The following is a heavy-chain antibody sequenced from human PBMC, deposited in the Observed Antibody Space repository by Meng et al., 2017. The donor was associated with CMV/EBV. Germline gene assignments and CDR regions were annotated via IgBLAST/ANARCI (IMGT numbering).Heavy chain of an antibody. D-gene: IGHD3-22*01. CDR1: GGSFSGYY. J-gene: IGHJ4*02. V-gene: IGHV4-34*01. Sequence: SETLSLTCVVYGGSFSGYYWNWIRQPPGKGLEWIGEINHSGSTNYNPSLKSRVTISVDTSKNQFSLKLSSVTAADTAVYYCARGPSYYYDRGYYFDYWGQGTLVTVSS. CDR3: ARGPSYYYDRGYYFDY. CDR2: INHSGST.